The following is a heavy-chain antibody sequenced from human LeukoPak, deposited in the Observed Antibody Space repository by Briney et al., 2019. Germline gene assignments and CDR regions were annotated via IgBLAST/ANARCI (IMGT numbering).Heavy chain of an antibody. CDR1: GGSISGYY. CDR3: VRFGVNYDMDV. J-gene: IGHJ6*02. D-gene: IGHD3-16*01. Sequence: PSETLSLTCSVSGGSISGYYWTWVPQPPGKGLEWIGQIHYSGRADYNPSLKSRITMSVDTSRNQISLKLSSVTAADTAIYYCVRFGVNYDMDVWGQGTTVTVFS. CDR2: IHYSGRA. V-gene: IGHV4-59*01.